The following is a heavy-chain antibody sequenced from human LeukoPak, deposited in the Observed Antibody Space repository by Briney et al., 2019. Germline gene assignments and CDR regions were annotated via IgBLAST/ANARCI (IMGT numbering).Heavy chain of an antibody. J-gene: IGHJ4*02. CDR1: AGTFSSYA. V-gene: IGHV1-69*13. D-gene: IGHD3-9*01. CDR3: ARVPEGYFGWLLYFDY. CDR2: FITNLGTG. Sequence: SVKLSCKASAGTFSSYAISWVRHDPGQGLERKGGFITNLGTGYYAQKFHGRVTITADESKSTAYMELSSLRSEDTAVYYCARVPEGYFGWLLYFDYWGQGTLVTGSP.